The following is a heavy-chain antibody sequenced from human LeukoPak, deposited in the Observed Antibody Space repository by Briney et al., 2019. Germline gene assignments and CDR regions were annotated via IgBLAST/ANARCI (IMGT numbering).Heavy chain of an antibody. Sequence: GGSLRLSCAASGFTFSSYAMSWVRQAPGKGLEWVSAISGSGGSTYYADSVKGRFTISRDNSKNTLYLQMNSLRAEDTAVYYCAKGNYGDCRLYYYMDVWGKGTTVTVSS. J-gene: IGHJ6*03. V-gene: IGHV3-23*01. CDR2: ISGSGGST. CDR3: AKGNYGDCRLYYYMDV. CDR1: GFTFSSYA. D-gene: IGHD4-17*01.